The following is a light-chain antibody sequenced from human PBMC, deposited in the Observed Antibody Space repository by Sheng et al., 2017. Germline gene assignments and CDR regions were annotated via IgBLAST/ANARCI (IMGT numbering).Light chain of an antibody. V-gene: IGKV1-NL1*01. CDR3: LQTYSTLWT. J-gene: IGKJ1*01. Sequence: DIQMTQSPSSLSASVGDRVTITCRASQGISNSLAWYQQKPGKAPKLLLYAASRLESGVPSRFSGSGSETDFALTINGLQPEDFATYFCLQTYSTLWTFGHGTRVEVK. CDR1: QGISNS. CDR2: AAS.